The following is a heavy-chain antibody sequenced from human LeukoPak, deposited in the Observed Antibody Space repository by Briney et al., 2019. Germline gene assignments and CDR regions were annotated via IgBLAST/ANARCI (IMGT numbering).Heavy chain of an antibody. CDR3: ARDLSSSWDFHNWSDP. D-gene: IGHD6-13*01. V-gene: IGHV4-38-2*02. CDR2: IYTTGAGST. Sequence: PSETLSLTCSVSGFSITSGYFWGSIRQSPRKGLEWIGNIYTTGAGSTYYNPSVKSRVTLFSDKAKNQLSLKMNSVTAADTAVYYCARDLSSSWDFHNWSDPGGQATLVTVSS. J-gene: IGHJ5*02. CDR1: GFSITSGYF.